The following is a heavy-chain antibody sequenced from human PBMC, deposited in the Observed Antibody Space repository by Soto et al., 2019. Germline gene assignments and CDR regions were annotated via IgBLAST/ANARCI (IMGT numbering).Heavy chain of an antibody. CDR1: GYTFTSYD. V-gene: IGHV1-8*01. D-gene: IGHD3-3*01. J-gene: IGHJ6*03. CDR2: MNPNSGKT. Sequence: ASVKVSCKASGYTFTSYDINWVRQATGQGLEWMGWMNPNSGKTGYAQKIQGRVTKTRNTSISTANMELSNMRSEDTTVYYYARVGYDFWSGYYVRTYYYYMDVWGKGTTVTVSS. CDR3: ARVGYDFWSGYYVRTYYYYMDV.